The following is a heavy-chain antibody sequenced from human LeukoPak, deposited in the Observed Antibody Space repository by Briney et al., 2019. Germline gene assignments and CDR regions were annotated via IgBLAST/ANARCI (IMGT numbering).Heavy chain of an antibody. CDR3: ARHQRWLQFYH. D-gene: IGHD5-24*01. CDR2: IYYSGST. CDR1: GGSISSSSYY. Sequence: SETLSLTCTVSGGSISSSSYYWGWIRQPPGKGLEWIGSIYYSGSTYYNPSLKSRVTISVDTSKNQFSLKLSSVTAADTAVHYCARHQRWLQFYHWGQGTLVTVSS. J-gene: IGHJ4*02. V-gene: IGHV4-39*01.